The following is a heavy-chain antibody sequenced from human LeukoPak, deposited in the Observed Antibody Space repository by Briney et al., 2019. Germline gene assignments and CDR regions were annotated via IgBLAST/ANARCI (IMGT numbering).Heavy chain of an antibody. D-gene: IGHD3-16*01. J-gene: IGHJ4*01. CDR2: IWNDGKNT. Sequence: PGGSLRLSCVASGFTFGSYYMHWVRQAPGKGLEWVAVIWNDGKNTYYTDSVKGRFTISRDNPKDTLFLQMNSLRVEDTAVYYCAGGRWLHLPHYWGHGTLVTVSS. CDR3: AGGRWLHLPHY. V-gene: IGHV3-33*01. CDR1: GFTFGSYY.